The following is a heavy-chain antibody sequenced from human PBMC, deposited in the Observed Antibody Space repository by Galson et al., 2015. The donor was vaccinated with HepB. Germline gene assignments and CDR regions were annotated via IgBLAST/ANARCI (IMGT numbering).Heavy chain of an antibody. CDR3: VRGRGFLIDY. J-gene: IGHJ4*01. CDR1: GFTLSDYW. CDR2: IKPDVSEI. Sequence: SLRLSCAASGFTLSDYWMGWVRQAPGKGLEWVATIKPDVSEIFYVDSVKGRFTISRDNPKNAQYLQVNSLRAEDTAVYYCVRGRGFLIDYWGLGTLVTVSS. V-gene: IGHV3-7*01. D-gene: IGHD3-3*01.